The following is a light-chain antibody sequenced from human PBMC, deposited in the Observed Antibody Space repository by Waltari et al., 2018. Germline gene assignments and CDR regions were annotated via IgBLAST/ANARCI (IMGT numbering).Light chain of an antibody. J-gene: IGLJ3*02. V-gene: IGLV2-14*03. Sequence: QSALTQPASVSGSPGQSITISCTGTTSDVVGYNYVSWYQQHPGKAPKLLIYDVNKRPAGVSNRFSGSKSGNTASLTITGLQTEDEADYHCGSYTGGITLWVFGGGTKLTVL. CDR3: GSYTGGITLWV. CDR2: DVN. CDR1: TSDVVGYNY.